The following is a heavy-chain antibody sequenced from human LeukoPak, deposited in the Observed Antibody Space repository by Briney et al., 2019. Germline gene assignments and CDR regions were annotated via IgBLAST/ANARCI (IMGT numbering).Heavy chain of an antibody. J-gene: IGHJ6*03. D-gene: IGHD2-2*01. CDR3: ARDQPLAVASWGYFYYYMDV. V-gene: IGHV3-7*01. CDR1: GFSFSSYW. Sequence: GALRLSCAASGFSFSSYWMSWVRQAPGKGLEWVANIKQDGTDKYYQDSVKGRFTISRDNAKNSLFLQMNSLRVEDTAVYFCARDQPLAVASWGYFYYYMDVWGKGTTVTVSS. CDR2: IKQDGTDK.